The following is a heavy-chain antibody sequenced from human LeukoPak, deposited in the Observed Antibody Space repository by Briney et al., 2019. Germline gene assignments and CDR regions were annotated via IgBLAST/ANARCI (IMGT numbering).Heavy chain of an antibody. J-gene: IGHJ4*02. CDR2: IYYSGNT. CDR3: ARADL. CDR1: GDSISRGSFS. V-gene: IGHV4-30-2*05. Sequence: SQTLSLTCTVSGDSISRGSFSWTWIRQAPGKGLEWIGYIYYSGNTYYNPSLKSRVTISIDTSKNQFSLKLSSVTAADTAVYYCARADLWGQGTLVTVSS.